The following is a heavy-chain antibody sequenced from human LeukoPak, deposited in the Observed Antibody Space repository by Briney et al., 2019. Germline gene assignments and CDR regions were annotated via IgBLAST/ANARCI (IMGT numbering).Heavy chain of an antibody. CDR1: GFSVSSSG. V-gene: IGHV3-23*01. J-gene: IGHJ4*02. D-gene: IGHD6-19*01. Sequence: GGSLRLSCTVSGFSVSSSGMSWVRQAPGKGLELISAISVDGETALYADSVKGRFIISRDNSKNTLYLQMNSLRAEDTAVYYCAQGYLSGWYPHWGQGSLVSVSS. CDR2: ISVDGETA. CDR3: AQGYLSGWYPH.